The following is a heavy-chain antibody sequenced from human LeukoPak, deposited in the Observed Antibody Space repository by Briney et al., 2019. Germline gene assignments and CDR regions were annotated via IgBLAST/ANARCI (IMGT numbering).Heavy chain of an antibody. D-gene: IGHD6-13*01. CDR3: ARDQQQLAPYYYYYMDV. J-gene: IGHJ6*03. Sequence: GGSLRLSCAASGFTFSSYSMNWVHQAPGKGLEWVSSISSSSSYIYYADSVKGRFTISRDNAKNSLYLQMNSLRAEDTAVYYCARDQQQLAPYYYYYMDVWGKGTTVTVSS. CDR1: GFTFSSYS. V-gene: IGHV3-21*01. CDR2: ISSSSSYI.